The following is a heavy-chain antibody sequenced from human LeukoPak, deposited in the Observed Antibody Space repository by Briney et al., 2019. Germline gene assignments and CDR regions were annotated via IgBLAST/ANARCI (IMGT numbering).Heavy chain of an antibody. CDR1: GVTFSSYS. Sequence: GGPLRLCCAACGVTFSSYSMNWVRQAPGKGLEWLSSISSSSSYIYYADSVKGRFTISRDNAKNSLYLQMNSLRAEDTAVYYCARETQYSSGWYLEGGFDPWGQGTLVTVSS. D-gene: IGHD6-19*01. J-gene: IGHJ5*02. CDR2: ISSSSSYI. CDR3: ARETQYSSGWYLEGGFDP. V-gene: IGHV3-21*01.